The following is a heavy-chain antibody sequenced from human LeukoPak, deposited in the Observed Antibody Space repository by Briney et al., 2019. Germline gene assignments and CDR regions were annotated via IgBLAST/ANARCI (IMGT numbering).Heavy chain of an antibody. D-gene: IGHD5-18*01. CDR3: AREGSYGQFDY. CDR1: GFTFSNYR. V-gene: IGHV3-74*01. CDR2: INSDGSST. Sequence: GGSLRLSCAASGFTFSNYRMHWVRQPPGKGLVWVSRINSDGSSTSYADSVKGRFTISRDNAKNTLYLQMNSLRAEDTAVYYCAREGSYGQFDYWGQGTLVTVSS. J-gene: IGHJ4*02.